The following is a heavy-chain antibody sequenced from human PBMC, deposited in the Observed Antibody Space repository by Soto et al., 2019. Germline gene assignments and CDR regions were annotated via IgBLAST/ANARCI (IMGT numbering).Heavy chain of an antibody. D-gene: IGHD3-16*01. CDR3: AKSGGGAIYYYYYGMDV. CDR1: GFTFSSYV. Sequence: GGSLRLSCAASGFTFSSYVMHWVRQAPGKGLEWVAVISYDGSNKSYADSVKGRFTISRDNSKNTLYLQMNSLRAEDTAVYYCAKSGGGAIYYYYYGMDVWGQGTTVTVSS. J-gene: IGHJ6*02. CDR2: ISYDGSNK. V-gene: IGHV3-30*18.